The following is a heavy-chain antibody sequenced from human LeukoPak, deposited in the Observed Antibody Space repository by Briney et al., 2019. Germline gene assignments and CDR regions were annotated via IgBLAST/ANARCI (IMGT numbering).Heavy chain of an antibody. D-gene: IGHD1-26*01. V-gene: IGHV3-7*03. Sequence: PGGSLRLSCAASGFTFSTYWMNWVRQAPGKGLEWVANIKPDGSEGYYVDSVKGRFTLSRDNAQNSLYLQMDSLRDDDTAVYYCARAKRPIVLDHWGQGTLVTVSS. CDR3: ARAKRPIVLDH. CDR1: GFTFSTYW. CDR2: IKPDGSEG. J-gene: IGHJ4*02.